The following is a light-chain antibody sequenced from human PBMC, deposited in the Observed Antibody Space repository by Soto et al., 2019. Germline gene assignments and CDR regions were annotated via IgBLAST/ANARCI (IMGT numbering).Light chain of an antibody. CDR3: ATWDDSLSVV. J-gene: IGLJ3*02. V-gene: IGLV1-47*02. CDR1: SSNIGTNY. CDR2: SNN. Sequence: QSVLTQPPSASGTPGQRVTISCSGSSSNIGTNYVYWYQQLPGTAPKLLIYSNNQRPSGVPDRFSGSKSGTSASLAISGLLSDDEADYYCATWDDSLSVVFGGGTKLTVL.